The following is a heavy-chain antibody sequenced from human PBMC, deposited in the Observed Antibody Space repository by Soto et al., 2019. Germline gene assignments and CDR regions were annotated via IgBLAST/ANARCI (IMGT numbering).Heavy chain of an antibody. J-gene: IGHJ1*01. CDR2: INSDGSST. V-gene: IGHV3-74*01. D-gene: IGHD2-15*01. Sequence: GGSLRLSCAASGFTFSSYWMHWVRQAPGKGLVWVSRINSDGSSTSYADSVKGRFTISRDNAKNTLSLQMNSLRAEDTAVYYCARGGYCSGGSCYSHPEYFQHWGQGTLVTVSS. CDR3: ARGGYCSGGSCYSHPEYFQH. CDR1: GFTFSSYW.